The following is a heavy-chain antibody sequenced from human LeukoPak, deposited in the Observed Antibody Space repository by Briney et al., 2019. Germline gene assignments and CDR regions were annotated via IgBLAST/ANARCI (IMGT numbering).Heavy chain of an antibody. V-gene: IGHV4-30-2*01. CDR3: ARVGATGEYYFDY. Sequence: PSQTLSLTCTVSGGSISSGGYYWSWIRQPPGKGLEWIGEINHSGSTNYNPSLKSRVTISVDTSKNQFSLKLSSVTAADTAVYYCARVGATGEYYFDYWGQGTLVTVSS. J-gene: IGHJ4*02. CDR2: INHSGST. CDR1: GGSISSGGYY. D-gene: IGHD1-26*01.